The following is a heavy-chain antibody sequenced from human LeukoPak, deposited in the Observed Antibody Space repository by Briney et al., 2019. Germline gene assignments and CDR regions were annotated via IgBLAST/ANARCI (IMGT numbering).Heavy chain of an antibody. CDR3: ARVGDLSSGWYPFDY. J-gene: IGHJ4*02. CDR2: INPNSAGT. CDR1: GYTFTGYY. V-gene: IGHV1-2*06. D-gene: IGHD6-19*01. Sequence: ASVKVSCKASGYTFTGYYIHWVRQAPGQGLEWLGRINPNSAGTNYAQNFQGRVTMTRDTSISTAYMELSRLRFDDTAVYYCARVGDLSSGWYPFDYWGQGTLVTVSS.